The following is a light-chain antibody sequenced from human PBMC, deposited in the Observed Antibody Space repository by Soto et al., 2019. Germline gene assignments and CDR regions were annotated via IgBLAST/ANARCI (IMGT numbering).Light chain of an antibody. J-gene: IGKJ4*01. V-gene: IGKV3-20*01. CDR2: DAS. CDR3: HQCATSPLT. CDR1: QSVDNNY. Sequence: EIVLTQSPGTLSLSPGERATLSCRASQSVDNNYLAWIQHKPGQAPRLLIYDASYRATGIPDRFSASGSGTDFTLTISRVEPEDFAVYYCHQCATSPLTFGGGTKVEIK.